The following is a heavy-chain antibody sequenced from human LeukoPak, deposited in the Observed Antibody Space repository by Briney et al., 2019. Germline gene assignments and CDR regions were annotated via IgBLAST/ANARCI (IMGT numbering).Heavy chain of an antibody. CDR2: MNPNSGNT. J-gene: IGHJ6*02. CDR1: GYTFTSYD. V-gene: IGHV1-8*01. Sequence: ASVKVSCKASGYTFTSYDINWVRQATGQGLEWMGWMNPNSGNTGYAQKFQGRVTMTRNTSISTAYMELSSLRSEDTAVYNCARGSYERGVTYFSYYYGMDVWGQGTTVTVSS. D-gene: IGHD3-10*01. CDR3: ARGSYERGVTYFSYYYGMDV.